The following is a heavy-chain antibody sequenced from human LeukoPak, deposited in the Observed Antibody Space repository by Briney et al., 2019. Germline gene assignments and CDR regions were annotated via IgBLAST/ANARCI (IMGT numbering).Heavy chain of an antibody. V-gene: IGHV3-30*18. CDR1: GFTFSSYG. D-gene: IGHD1-26*01. CDR2: ISYDGSNK. Sequence: GRSLRLSCAASGFTFSSYGMHWVRQAPGKGLEWVAVISYDGSNKYYADSVKGRFIISRDNSKNTLYLQMNSLRAEDTAVYYCAKHATSEADYWGQGTLVTVSS. CDR3: AKHATSEADY. J-gene: IGHJ4*02.